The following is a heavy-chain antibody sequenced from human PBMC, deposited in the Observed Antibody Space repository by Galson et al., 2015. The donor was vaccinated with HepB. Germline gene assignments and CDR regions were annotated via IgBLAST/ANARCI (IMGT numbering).Heavy chain of an antibody. J-gene: IGHJ5*02. V-gene: IGHV1-18*01. Sequence: SVKVSCKASGHTFTSYGISWVRQAPGQGLEWMGWISAYNGNTNYAQKLQGRVTMTTDTSTSTAYMELRSLRSDDTAVYYCARGGYTMVRGVISGWFDPWGQGTLVTVSS. D-gene: IGHD3-10*01. CDR3: ARGGYTMVRGVISGWFDP. CDR2: ISAYNGNT. CDR1: GHTFTSYG.